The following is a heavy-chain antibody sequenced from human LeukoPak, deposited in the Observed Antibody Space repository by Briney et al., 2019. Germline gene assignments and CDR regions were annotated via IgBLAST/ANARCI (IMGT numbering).Heavy chain of an antibody. CDR3: ARVSRSMVRGVIGY. CDR2: MNPNSGNT. D-gene: IGHD3-10*01. Sequence: ASVKVSCKASGYTFTSYDINWVRQATGQGLEWMGWMNPNSGNTGYAQKFQGRVTMTRNTSISTAYMELSSLRSEDTAVYYCARVSRSMVRGVIGYWGQGTLVTVSS. V-gene: IGHV1-8*01. CDR1: GYTFTSYD. J-gene: IGHJ4*02.